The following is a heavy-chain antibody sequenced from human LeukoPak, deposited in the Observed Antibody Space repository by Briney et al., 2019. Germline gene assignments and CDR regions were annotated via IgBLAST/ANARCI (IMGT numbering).Heavy chain of an antibody. D-gene: IGHD1-7*01. Sequence: GGSLRLSCAASGFTFSSYWMSWVRQAPGKGLEWVANIKQDGSEKYYVDPVKGRFTISRDNAKNSLYLQMNSLRAEDTAVYYCARNLRWLELREYYFDYWGQGTLVTVSS. J-gene: IGHJ4*02. CDR1: GFTFSSYW. CDR3: ARNLRWLELREYYFDY. CDR2: IKQDGSEK. V-gene: IGHV3-7*01.